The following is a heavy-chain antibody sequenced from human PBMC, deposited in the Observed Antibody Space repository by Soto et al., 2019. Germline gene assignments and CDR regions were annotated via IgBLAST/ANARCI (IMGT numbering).Heavy chain of an antibody. J-gene: IGHJ4*02. CDR2: ISIRGGDE. Sequence: QVQLVESGGGVVQPGKSLRLSGAASGFTCSSYAMHWPRQAPGKGQEWVTVISIRGGDEYYAESVRGRFTISRDDSKNTLYLQMDSVRVEDTAVDYCTRSTILARKPLDFWGPGTLVTVSS. CDR1: GFTCSSYA. V-gene: IGHV3-30*03. D-gene: IGHD3-3*02. CDR3: TRSTILARKPLDF.